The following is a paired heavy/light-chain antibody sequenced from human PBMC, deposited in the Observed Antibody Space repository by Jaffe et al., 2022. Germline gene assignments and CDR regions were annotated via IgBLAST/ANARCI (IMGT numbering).Light chain of an antibody. CDR2: EDN. J-gene: IGLJ2*01. CDR1: SGSIASNY. V-gene: IGLV6-57*02. CDR3: QSCDTTSCV. Sequence: FLLAQPRSLSESPGRTVTISCTGSSGSIASNYVQWYQQRPGSAPTTVIYEDNQRPSGVPDRFSGSIDSSSNSASLTISGLKTEDEADYYCQSCDTTSCVFGGGTKLTV.
Heavy chain of an antibody. CDR2: INPRSGAT. CDR3: MRSQPSTGAPSSGARRITRVEGVPR. V-gene: IGHV1-2*06. D-gene: IGHD3-10*01. J-gene: IGHJ4*02. Sequence: QVRLVQSGAEVKKAGASVRVSCKASGYIFTGYYIHWVRQAPGQGLEWLGRINPRSGATEYAQHFQGRVTVTRDTSITTVYMDLNRLTSGDTAVYYCMRSQPSTGAPSSGARRITRVEGVPRWGQGTLVTVSS. CDR1: GYIFTGYY.